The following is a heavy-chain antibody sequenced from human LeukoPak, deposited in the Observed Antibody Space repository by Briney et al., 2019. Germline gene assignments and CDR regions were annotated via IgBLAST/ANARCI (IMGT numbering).Heavy chain of an antibody. Sequence: PSETQSLTCTVSGASISGFYWSWIRQPAGKGLEWIWRISTSGTTNYNPSLKSRVTISVDRSKNQFSLKLSSVTAADTAVYYCASTSLQGSDCWGQGTLVTVSS. V-gene: IGHV4-4*07. CDR1: GASISGFY. D-gene: IGHD2-2*01. CDR2: ISTSGTT. J-gene: IGHJ4*02. CDR3: ASTSLQGSDC.